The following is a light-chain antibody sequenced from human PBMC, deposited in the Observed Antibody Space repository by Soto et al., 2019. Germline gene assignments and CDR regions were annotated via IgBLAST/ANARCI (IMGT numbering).Light chain of an antibody. Sequence: SALTQRASVSGSPGQSITISCTGTSSDVGGYNYVSWYQQHPGKAPKLMIYDVSNRPSGVSNRFSGSKSGNTASLTISGLQAEDEADYYCSSYTSSSTLCVFGTGTKVTVL. CDR2: DVS. V-gene: IGLV2-14*01. CDR1: SSDVGGYNY. J-gene: IGLJ1*01. CDR3: SSYTSSSTLCV.